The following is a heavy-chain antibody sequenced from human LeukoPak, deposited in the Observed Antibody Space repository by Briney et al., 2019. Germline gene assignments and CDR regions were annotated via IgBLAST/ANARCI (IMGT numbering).Heavy chain of an antibody. CDR3: ARGHGEEYFDY. Sequence: PSETLSLTCTVSDDSITNNDWSWVRQPPGKGLEWIGYIYYSGSTNYNPSLKSRVTISVDTSKNQFSLKLSSVTAADTAVYYCARGHGEEYFDYWGQGTLVTVSS. D-gene: IGHD3-10*01. CDR1: DDSITNND. V-gene: IGHV4-59*01. J-gene: IGHJ4*02. CDR2: IYYSGST.